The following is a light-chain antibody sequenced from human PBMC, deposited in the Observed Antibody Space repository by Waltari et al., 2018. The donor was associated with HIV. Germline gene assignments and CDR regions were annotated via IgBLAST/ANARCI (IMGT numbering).Light chain of an antibody. V-gene: IGLV3-21*04. J-gene: IGLJ2*01. CDR2: YDR. CDR1: DIESKS. Sequence: SYVLTQPPSVSVAPGKTARITCGGNDIESKSVNWYQQKPGQAPVLVIYYDRDRPSGIPDRFSGSNSGNTATLTISRVEAGDKADYYCQVWDNNSDHHVVLGGGTKLTV. CDR3: QVWDNNSDHHVV.